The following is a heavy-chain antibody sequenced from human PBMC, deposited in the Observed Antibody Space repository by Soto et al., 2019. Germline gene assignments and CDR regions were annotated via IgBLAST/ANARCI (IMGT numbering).Heavy chain of an antibody. V-gene: IGHV3-23*01. CDR3: ARKGASWDYTPGRYIYFDY. CDR2: ISGSGGST. J-gene: IGHJ4*02. Sequence: GGSLRLSCAASGFTFSSYAMSWVRQAPGKGLEWVSAISGSGGSTYYADSVKGRFTISRDNSKNTLYRQMNSLRAEDTAVYYCARKGASWDYTPGRYIYFDYWGQGTLVTVSS. D-gene: IGHD4-4*01. CDR1: GFTFSSYA.